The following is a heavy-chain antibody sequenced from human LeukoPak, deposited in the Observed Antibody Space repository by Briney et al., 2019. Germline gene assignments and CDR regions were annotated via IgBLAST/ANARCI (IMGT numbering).Heavy chain of an antibody. J-gene: IGHJ4*02. D-gene: IGHD4-11*01. CDR2: INPSDGGT. CDR3: AGEGTDYSHYVLKSSFHFDN. Sequence: GASVKVSCKASGYTFTSYYIHWVRQAPGQGLEWMGIINPSDGGTTYTQKFQGRVTMTRDTSTSTVYMELSSLRSEDTAVYFCAGEGTDYSHYVLKSSFHFDNWGQGTLVTVSS. CDR1: GYTFTSYY. V-gene: IGHV1-46*01.